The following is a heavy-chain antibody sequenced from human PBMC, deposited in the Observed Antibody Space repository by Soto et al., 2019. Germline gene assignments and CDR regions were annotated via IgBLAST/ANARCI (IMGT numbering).Heavy chain of an antibody. J-gene: IGHJ6*02. CDR2: IFSNDEK. V-gene: IGHV2-26*01. D-gene: IGHD3-10*01. CDR1: GFSLNYGRIA. CDR3: ARYGNRGHDFYYGLDV. Sequence: QVTLKESGPVLVKPTETLTLTCTVSGFSLNYGRIAVTWIRQPPGRALEWLAHIFSNDEKSYTTSLKSRLTISKDTSKSQVVLTMTNMDPADTATYYCARYGNRGHDFYYGLDVWGRGTTVTVSS.